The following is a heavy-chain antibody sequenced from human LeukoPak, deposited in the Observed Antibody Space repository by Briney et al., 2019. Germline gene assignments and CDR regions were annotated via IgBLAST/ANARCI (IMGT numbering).Heavy chain of an antibody. J-gene: IGHJ4*02. CDR3: ATGGITMVRGVLYYFDY. V-gene: IGHV1-24*01. D-gene: IGHD3-10*01. Sequence: SLKVSCKVSGYTLTALSMHWVRQAPGKPLEWLGGFEPEDGETIYAQKFQGRVTMTEDTSTDTAYMELSSLRSEDTAVYYCATGGITMVRGVLYYFDYWGQGTLVSVSS. CDR2: FEPEDGET. CDR1: GYTLTALS.